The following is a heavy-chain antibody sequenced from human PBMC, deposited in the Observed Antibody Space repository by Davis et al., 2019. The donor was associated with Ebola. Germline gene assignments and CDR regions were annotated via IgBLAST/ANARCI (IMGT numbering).Heavy chain of an antibody. J-gene: IGHJ6*02. D-gene: IGHD2-15*01. CDR1: GGSISSYY. CDR2: IYYSGST. CDR3: ARGRLGVVVAATRGYYYYGMDV. Sequence: PSETLSLTCTVSGGSISSYYWSWIRQPPGKGLEWIGYIYYSGSTNYNPSLKSRVTISVDTSKNQFSLKLSSVTAADTAVYYCARGRLGVVVAATRGYYYYGMDVWGQGTTVTVSS. V-gene: IGHV4-59*01.